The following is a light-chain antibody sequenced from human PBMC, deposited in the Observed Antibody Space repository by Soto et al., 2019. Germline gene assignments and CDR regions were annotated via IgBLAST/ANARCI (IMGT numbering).Light chain of an antibody. V-gene: IGKV3-15*01. CDR3: QQYNNWPTT. CDR2: GAS. CDR1: QSVSSN. J-gene: IGKJ1*01. Sequence: EIVMTQSPATLSVSPGERATLSCRASQSVSSNLAWYQQKPDQAPRLLIYGASTRATGIPARFSGSGSGTEFTLTISSLQSEDFAVYYCQQYNNWPTTFGQGTKVDIK.